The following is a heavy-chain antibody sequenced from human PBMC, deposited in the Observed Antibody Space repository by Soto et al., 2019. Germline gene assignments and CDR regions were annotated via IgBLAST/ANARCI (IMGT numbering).Heavy chain of an antibody. D-gene: IGHD5-12*01. Sequence: QVQLVQSGAEVKKPGSSVKVSCKASGGTFSSYTISWVRQAPGQGLEWMGRIIPLLGIANYAQKFQGRVMITADKSASTAYMELSSLRSEDTAVYYCAGLRLGLVKFLGMDVWGPGTTVTVSS. V-gene: IGHV1-69*02. CDR1: GGTFSSYT. CDR2: IIPLLGIA. J-gene: IGHJ6*02. CDR3: AGLRLGLVKFLGMDV.